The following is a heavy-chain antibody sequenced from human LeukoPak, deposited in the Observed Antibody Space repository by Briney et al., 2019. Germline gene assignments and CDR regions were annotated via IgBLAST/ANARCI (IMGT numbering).Heavy chain of an antibody. CDR3: ARDRSGYVDY. CDR2: IYYSGST. V-gene: IGHV4-59*12. J-gene: IGHJ4*02. CDR1: GGSISSYY. Sequence: SETLSLTCTVSGGSISSYYWSWIRQPPGKGLEWIGYIYYSGSTNYNPSLKSRVTISVDTSKNQFSLKLNSVTAADTAVYYCARDRSGYVDYWGQGTLVTVSS. D-gene: IGHD5-18*01.